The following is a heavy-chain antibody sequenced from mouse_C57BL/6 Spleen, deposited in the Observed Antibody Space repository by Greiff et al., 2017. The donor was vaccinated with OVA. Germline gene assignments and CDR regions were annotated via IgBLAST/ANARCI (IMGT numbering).Heavy chain of an antibody. CDR1: GYTFTDYY. J-gene: IGHJ3*01. CDR3: ARRQLRLAWFAY. D-gene: IGHD3-2*02. V-gene: IGHV1-19*01. Sequence: EVQLQQSGPVLVKPGASVKMSCKASGYTFTDYYMNWVKQSHGKSLEWIGVINPYNGGTSYNQKFKGKATLTVDKSSSTAYMELNSLTSEDSAVDYCARRQLRLAWFAYWGQGTLVTVSA. CDR2: INPYNGGT.